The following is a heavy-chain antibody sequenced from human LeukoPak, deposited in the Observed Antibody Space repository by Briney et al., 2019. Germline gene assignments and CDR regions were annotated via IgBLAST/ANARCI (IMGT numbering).Heavy chain of an antibody. J-gene: IGHJ6*03. Sequence: PGVTLRLSCAASGFTFSSYDMSWVRQAPGKGLEWVSTIVGSGDSTHYADSVKGRFTISRDNAKNSLYLQINSLRAEDTALYYCARTKGTYDSSGYPDYYYMDVWGKGTTVTVSS. CDR2: IVGSGDST. CDR1: GFTFSSYD. CDR3: ARTKGTYDSSGYPDYYYMDV. V-gene: IGHV3-23*01. D-gene: IGHD3-22*01.